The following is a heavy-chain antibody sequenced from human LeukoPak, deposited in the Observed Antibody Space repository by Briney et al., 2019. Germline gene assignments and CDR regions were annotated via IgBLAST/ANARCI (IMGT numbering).Heavy chain of an antibody. CDR2: INHSGST. Sequence: PSETLSLTCAVYGGSFSGYYWSWIRQPPGKGLEWIGEINHSGSTNYSPSLKSRVTISVDTSKNQFSLKLSSVTAADTAVYYCARVPAASHNWFDPWGQGTLVTVSS. CDR3: ARVPAASHNWFDP. D-gene: IGHD2-2*01. CDR1: GGSFSGYY. J-gene: IGHJ5*02. V-gene: IGHV4-34*01.